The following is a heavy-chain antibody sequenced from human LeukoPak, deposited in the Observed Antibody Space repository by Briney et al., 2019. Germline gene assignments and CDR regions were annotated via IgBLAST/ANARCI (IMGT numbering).Heavy chain of an antibody. D-gene: IGHD2-2*01. V-gene: IGHV4-34*01. Sequence: SETLSLTCAVYGGSFSGYYWSWIRQPLGKGLEWIGEINHSGSTNYNPSLKSRVTISVDTSKNQFSLKLSSVTAADTAVYYCARGCYLSTSCQGPWFDPWGQGTLVTVSS. J-gene: IGHJ5*02. CDR2: INHSGST. CDR3: ARGCYLSTSCQGPWFDP. CDR1: GGSFSGYY.